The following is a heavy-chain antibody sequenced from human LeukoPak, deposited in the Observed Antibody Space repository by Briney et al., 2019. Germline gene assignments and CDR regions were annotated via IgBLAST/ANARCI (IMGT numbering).Heavy chain of an antibody. Sequence: GGSLRLSCAASGFTFSSYAMSWVRQAPGKGLEWVSAISGSGGSTYYADSVKGRFTISRDNSKNTLYLQMNSLRAEDTAVYYCAKDEYCSGGSCYYYYGMDVWGQGTTVTVSS. CDR2: ISGSGGST. V-gene: IGHV3-23*01. J-gene: IGHJ6*02. D-gene: IGHD2-15*01. CDR3: AKDEYCSGGSCYYYYGMDV. CDR1: GFTFSSYA.